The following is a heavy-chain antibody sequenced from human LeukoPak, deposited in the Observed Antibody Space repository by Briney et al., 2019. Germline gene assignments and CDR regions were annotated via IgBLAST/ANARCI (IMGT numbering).Heavy chain of an antibody. CDR3: ARGRSGTAGRFDS. J-gene: IGHJ5*01. CDR1: GGSISRYY. Sequence: SETLSLTCTVSGGSISRYYWSWIRQPPGKGLEWIGYIYSSGSTNYNPSLKGRLTISLDTSENQFSLRLSSVTAADTAVYYCARGRSGTAGRFDSWGHGSLVTVSS. CDR2: IYSSGST. V-gene: IGHV4-59*01. D-gene: IGHD1-1*01.